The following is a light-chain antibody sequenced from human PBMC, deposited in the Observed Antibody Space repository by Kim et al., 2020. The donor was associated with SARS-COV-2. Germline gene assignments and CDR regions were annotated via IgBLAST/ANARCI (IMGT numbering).Light chain of an antibody. Sequence: EIVLTQSPGTLSLSPGERATLSCWASQSVTGSYLAWYQHKRGQAPRLLIYGASSRATGIPDRFSGSGSGTDFTLTVSRLEPEDFAVYYCQHYSSSPITFGGGTKVDIK. CDR3: QHYSSSPIT. J-gene: IGKJ4*01. CDR2: GAS. V-gene: IGKV3-20*01. CDR1: QSVTGSY.